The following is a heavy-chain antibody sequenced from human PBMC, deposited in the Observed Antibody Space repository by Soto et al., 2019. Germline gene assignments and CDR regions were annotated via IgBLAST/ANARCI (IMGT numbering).Heavy chain of an antibody. V-gene: IGHV3-48*03. CDR2: ISSSGSTI. J-gene: IGHJ6*02. Sequence: GGSLRLSCAASGFTFSSYEMNWVRQAPGKGLEWVSYISSSGSTIYYADSVKGRFTISRDNAKNSLYLQMNSLRAEDTAVYYCARDDPPYSSSSDLYYYGMDVWGQGTTVTVSS. CDR1: GFTFSSYE. CDR3: ARDDPPYSSSSDLYYYGMDV. D-gene: IGHD6-6*01.